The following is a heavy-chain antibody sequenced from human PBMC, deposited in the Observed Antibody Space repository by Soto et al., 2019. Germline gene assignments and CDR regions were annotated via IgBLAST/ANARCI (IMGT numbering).Heavy chain of an antibody. Sequence: GGSLRLSCAASGFTFSSYGMHWVRQAPGKGLEWVAVISYDGSNKYYADSVKGRFTISRDNSKNTLYLQMNSLRAEDTAVYYCARGHCSGGSCYYDYYYGMDVWGQGTTVTVSS. J-gene: IGHJ6*02. CDR1: GFTFSSYG. D-gene: IGHD2-15*01. CDR2: ISYDGSNK. CDR3: ARGHCSGGSCYYDYYYGMDV. V-gene: IGHV3-30*03.